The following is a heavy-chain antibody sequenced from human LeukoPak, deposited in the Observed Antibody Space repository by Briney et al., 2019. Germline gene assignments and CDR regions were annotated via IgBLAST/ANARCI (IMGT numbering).Heavy chain of an antibody. V-gene: IGHV3-33*08. CDR3: ARAFDY. CDR2: IWYDGSNK. Sequence: GGSLRLSCAASGFPFNAYWMTWVRQAPGKGLEWVAVIWYDGSNKYYADSVKGRFTISRDNSKNTLYLQMNSLRAEDTAVYYCARAFDYWGQGTLVTVSS. CDR1: GFPFNAYW. J-gene: IGHJ4*02.